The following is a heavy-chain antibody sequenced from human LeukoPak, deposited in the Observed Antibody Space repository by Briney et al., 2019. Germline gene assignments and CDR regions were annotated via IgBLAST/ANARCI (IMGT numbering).Heavy chain of an antibody. Sequence: PGGSLRLSCAASGFTFNTYDMHWVRQAPGKGLEWVALIRFDGSNTFYADSVKGRFTLSRDNSKNTLFLQMSSLRADDTALYYCTGDFDYWGQGTLVTVS. J-gene: IGHJ4*02. CDR1: GFTFNTYD. CDR3: TGDFDY. V-gene: IGHV3-30*02. CDR2: IRFDGSNT.